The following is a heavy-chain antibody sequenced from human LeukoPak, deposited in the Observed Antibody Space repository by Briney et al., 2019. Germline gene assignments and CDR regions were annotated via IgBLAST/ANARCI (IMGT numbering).Heavy chain of an antibody. Sequence: SETLSLTCTVSGDSIDSVGYNWAWICQPPGKGLEWIGSIFSSGSTYYNPSLRSRVTISVDTSKNQFSLKLNSVTAADTAVYYCARQHSSTWYVVGYFDYWGQGTLVTVSS. CDR1: GDSIDSVGYN. J-gene: IGHJ4*02. D-gene: IGHD6-13*01. CDR3: ARQHSSTWYVVGYFDY. CDR2: IFSSGST. V-gene: IGHV4-39*01.